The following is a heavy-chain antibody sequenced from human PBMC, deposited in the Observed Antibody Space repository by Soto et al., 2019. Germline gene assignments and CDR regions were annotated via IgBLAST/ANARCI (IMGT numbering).Heavy chain of an antibody. CDR3: VRDGWAVAEN. CDR2: IKSDGTNT. D-gene: IGHD6-19*01. CDR1: GFTFSGFW. V-gene: IGHV3-74*01. Sequence: EVQLVESGGGSVQPGGSLRLSCASSGFTFSGFWMHWVRQGPGMGLVWVSGIKSDGTNTAYADSVRGRFTISRDNAKDTLYLQMNSLRSEDTAVYYCVRDGWAVAENWGQGTRVTGSS. J-gene: IGHJ4*02.